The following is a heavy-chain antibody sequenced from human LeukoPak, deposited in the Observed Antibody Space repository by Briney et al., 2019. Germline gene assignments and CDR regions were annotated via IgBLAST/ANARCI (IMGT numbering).Heavy chain of an antibody. J-gene: IGHJ6*02. CDR2: ISAYNGNT. D-gene: IGHD3-10*01. Sequence: ASVTVSFTASGYTFTIYGISWVRQAPGQGLEWMGWISAYNGNTNYAQKLQGRVTMTTDTSTSTAYMELRSLRSDDTAVYYCARVGLLWFGESPGMDVWGQGTTVTVSS. CDR1: GYTFTIYG. V-gene: IGHV1-18*01. CDR3: ARVGLLWFGESPGMDV.